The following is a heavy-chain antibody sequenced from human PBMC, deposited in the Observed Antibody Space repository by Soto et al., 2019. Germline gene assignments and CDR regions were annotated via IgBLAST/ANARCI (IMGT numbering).Heavy chain of an antibody. CDR2: INGHNGYT. J-gene: IGHJ5*02. D-gene: IGHD4-17*01. V-gene: IGHV1-18*01. CDR3: AKDGDEEYDFDP. CDR1: GYTFTNYG. Sequence: QVQLMQSGAEVKKPGASVKVSCKASGYTFTNYGISWVRQAPGQGLEWMGWINGHNGYTNYAQKFKDRVTMATDTSTITPYMELRSQRSDVTSIYYCAKDGDEEYDFDPWGQGTLVTVSS.